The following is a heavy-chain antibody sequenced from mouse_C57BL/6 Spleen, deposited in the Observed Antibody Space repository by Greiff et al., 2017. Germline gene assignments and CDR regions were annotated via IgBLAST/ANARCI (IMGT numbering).Heavy chain of an antibody. J-gene: IGHJ3*01. V-gene: IGHV1-80*01. CDR3: ARGWVITTVAATRGFAY. Sequence: VQLQQSGAELVKPGASVKISCKASGYAFRSYWMNWVKQRPGKGLEWIGQIYPGDGDTNYNGKFKGKATLTADKSSSTAYMQLSSLTSEDSAVYFCARGWVITTVAATRGFAYWGQGTLVTVSA. D-gene: IGHD1-1*01. CDR1: GYAFRSYW. CDR2: IYPGDGDT.